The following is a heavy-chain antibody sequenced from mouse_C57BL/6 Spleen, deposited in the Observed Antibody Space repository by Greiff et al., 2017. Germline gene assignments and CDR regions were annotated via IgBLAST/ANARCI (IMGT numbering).Heavy chain of an antibody. V-gene: IGHV5-17*01. CDR2: ISSGSSTI. CDR1: GFTFSDYG. Sequence: EVKVQESGGGLVKPGASLKLSCEASGFTFSDYGMHWVRQAPEKGLAWVGYISSGSSTIYYADTVKGRFTFSCDNSKNTLFRQMTRLRSEDTAMYYCARRLNYAMDYWGQGTSVTVSS. CDR3: ARRLNYAMDY. J-gene: IGHJ4*01. D-gene: IGHD2-4*01.